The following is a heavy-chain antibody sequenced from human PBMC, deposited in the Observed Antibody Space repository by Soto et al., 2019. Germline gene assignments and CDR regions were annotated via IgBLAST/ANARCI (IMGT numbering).Heavy chain of an antibody. Sequence: SETLSLTCTVSGGSVSSGSYYWSWIRQPPGKGLEWIGYIYYSGSTNYNPSLKSRVTISVDTSKNQFSLKLSSVTAADTAVYYCARDRRPYGDYIDYWGQGTLVTVSS. J-gene: IGHJ4*02. D-gene: IGHD4-17*01. CDR2: IYYSGST. CDR3: ARDRRPYGDYIDY. V-gene: IGHV4-61*01. CDR1: GGSVSSGSYY.